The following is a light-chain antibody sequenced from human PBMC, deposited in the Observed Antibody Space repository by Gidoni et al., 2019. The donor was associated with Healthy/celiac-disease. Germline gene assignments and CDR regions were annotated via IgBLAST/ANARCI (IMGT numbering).Light chain of an antibody. J-gene: IGKJ1*01. CDR3: QQYSSSRT. Sequence: EIVLTQSPGPLSLSPGERATLSCRASQSVCSSYLAWYQQKTGQAPRLLIYDASSRATGIPDRFSGSGSGTDFTLTISRLEPEDFAVYYCQQYSSSRTFGQGTKVEIK. V-gene: IGKV3-20*01. CDR1: QSVCSSY. CDR2: DAS.